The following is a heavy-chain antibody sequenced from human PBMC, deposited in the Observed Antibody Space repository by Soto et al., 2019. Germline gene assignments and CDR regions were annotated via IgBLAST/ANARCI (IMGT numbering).Heavy chain of an antibody. CDR1: SSSISSSNW. Sequence: SETLSLTCSVASSSISSSNWWIWVRQHPGKGLEWIGEIYHSGSTNYNPSLKSRVTISVDKSKNQFSLKVTSVTAADTAVYYCARGGQNGDSYYFDYWGQGTLVTVSS. J-gene: IGHJ4*02. CDR3: ARGGQNGDSYYFDY. CDR2: IYHSGST. D-gene: IGHD4-17*01. V-gene: IGHV4-4*02.